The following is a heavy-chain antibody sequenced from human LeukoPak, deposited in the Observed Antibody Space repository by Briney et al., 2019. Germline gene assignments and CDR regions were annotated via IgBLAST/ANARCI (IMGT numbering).Heavy chain of an antibody. J-gene: IGHJ4*02. CDR3: AARVAGKNSFVY. V-gene: IGHV3-72*01. D-gene: IGHD6-19*01. CDR1: GFTFSDHY. CDR2: IRYKGQSYTR. Sequence: GGSLRLSCSASGFTFSDHYMDWVRQAPGKGLEWIGRIRYKGQSYTRQYAASVKGRITVSRDDSQISLYLQMNSLKTEHTAFYYCAARVAGKNSFVYWGQGILVTVSS.